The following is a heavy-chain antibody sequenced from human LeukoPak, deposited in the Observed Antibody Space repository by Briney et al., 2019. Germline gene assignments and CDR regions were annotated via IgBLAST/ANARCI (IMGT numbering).Heavy chain of an antibody. D-gene: IGHD3-22*01. CDR3: ARAVTMIPHYFDY. Sequence: PGGSLGLSCAASGFTFSDYYMSWIRQAPGKGLEWVSYISSSGSTIYYADSVKGRFTISRDNAKNSLYLQMNSLRAEDTAVYYCARAVTMIPHYFDYWGQGTLVTVSS. V-gene: IGHV3-11*04. CDR1: GFTFSDYY. CDR2: ISSSGSTI. J-gene: IGHJ4*02.